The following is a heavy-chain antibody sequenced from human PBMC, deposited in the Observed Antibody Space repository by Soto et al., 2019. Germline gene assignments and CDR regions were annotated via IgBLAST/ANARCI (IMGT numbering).Heavy chain of an antibody. D-gene: IGHD4-4*01. CDR3: ARDQATVTDNYYYGMDV. CDR1: GFTVSSNY. V-gene: IGHV3-53*01. Sequence: HPGGSLRLSCAASGFTVSSNYMSWVRQAPGKGLEWVSVIYSGGSTYYADSVKGRFTISRDNSKNTLYLQMNSLRAEDTAVYYCARDQATVTDNYYYGMDVWGQGTTVTVSS. J-gene: IGHJ6*02. CDR2: IYSGGST.